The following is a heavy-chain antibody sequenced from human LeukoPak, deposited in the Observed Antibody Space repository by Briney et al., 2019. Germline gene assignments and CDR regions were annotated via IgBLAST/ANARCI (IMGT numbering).Heavy chain of an antibody. D-gene: IGHD3-9*01. CDR3: ARDRYFDWLLSLAH. Sequence: PSGRSLRLSCAASGFTFSSYAMHWVRQAPGKGLEWVAVISYDGSNKYYADSVKGRFTISRDNSRNTLYLQMNSLRAEDTAVYYCARDRYFDWLLSLAHWGQGTLVTVSS. J-gene: IGHJ4*02. CDR1: GFTFSSYA. V-gene: IGHV3-30*04. CDR2: ISYDGSNK.